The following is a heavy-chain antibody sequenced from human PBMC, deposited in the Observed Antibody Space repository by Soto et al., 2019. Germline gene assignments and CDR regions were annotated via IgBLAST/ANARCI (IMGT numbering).Heavy chain of an antibody. J-gene: IGHJ5*01. CDR3: AREMWTRSRRPHGFAS. Sequence: ASVKVSCKASGYTFTSYATHWVRQAPGQRLEWVGWINAGNGNTKYSQKFQGRVTITRDTSASTAYMELSSLRSEDTAVYYCAREMWTRSRRPHGFASCRHGALVTASS. CDR2: INAGNGNT. V-gene: IGHV1-3*01. D-gene: IGHD2-21*01. CDR1: GYTFTSYA.